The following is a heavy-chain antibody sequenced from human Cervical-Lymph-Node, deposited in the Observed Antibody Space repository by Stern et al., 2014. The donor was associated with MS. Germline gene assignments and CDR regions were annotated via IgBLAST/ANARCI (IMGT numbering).Heavy chain of an antibody. CDR3: AREHTAMGFGY. CDR2: IDPSGGST. Sequence: QVQLVQSGAEVKKPGASVKVSCKASGYTFTSYYVHWVRQAPGEGLEWMGIIDPSGGSTSYAQKFHGRVTLTRDTSTSTVYMELNSLRSDDTAMYYCAREHTAMGFGYWGQGTLVTVSS. CDR1: GYTFTSYY. V-gene: IGHV1-46*01. J-gene: IGHJ4*02. D-gene: IGHD5-18*01.